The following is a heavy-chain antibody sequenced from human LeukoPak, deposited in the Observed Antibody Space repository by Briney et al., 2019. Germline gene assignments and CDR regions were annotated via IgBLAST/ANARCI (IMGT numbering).Heavy chain of an antibody. D-gene: IGHD5-24*01. CDR3: ARHGRANWFDP. V-gene: IGHV4-4*09. CDR2: IYTSGST. CDR1: GGSISSYY. Sequence: SETLSLTCTVSGGSISSYYWSWIRQPPGKGLEWIGYIYTSGSTNYNPSLKSRVTISVDTSKNQFSLKLSSVTAADTAVYYCARHGRANWFDPWGQGTLVTVSS. J-gene: IGHJ5*02.